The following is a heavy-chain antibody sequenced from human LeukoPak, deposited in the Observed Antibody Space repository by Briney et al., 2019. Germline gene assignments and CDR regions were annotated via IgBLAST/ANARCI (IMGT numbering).Heavy chain of an antibody. CDR1: GGSISSYY. J-gene: IGHJ4*02. CDR3: ARHGEYYDILTGYYNPEYYFDY. CDR2: IYYSGST. D-gene: IGHD3-9*01. Sequence: SETLSLTCTVSGGSISSYYWSWIRQPPGKGLEWIGYIYYSGSTNYNPSLKSRVTISVDTSKNQFSLKLSSVTAADTAVYYCARHGEYYDILTGYYNPEYYFDYWGQGTLVTVSS. V-gene: IGHV4-59*08.